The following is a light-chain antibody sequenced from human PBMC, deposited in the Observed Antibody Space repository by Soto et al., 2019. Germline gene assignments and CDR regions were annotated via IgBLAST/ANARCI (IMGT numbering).Light chain of an antibody. J-gene: IGKJ1*01. CDR3: QHYNSYSWT. CDR1: QSRIGW. V-gene: IGKV1-5*01. Sequence: DIQVTQSPSTLSASVGDSVSITCRASQSRIGWLAWYQQRPRRAPKLLIYDASTLESGVPSRFSGRGSGTEFTLTISSLQPDDFATYYCQHYNSYSWTFGQGTKVEIK. CDR2: DAS.